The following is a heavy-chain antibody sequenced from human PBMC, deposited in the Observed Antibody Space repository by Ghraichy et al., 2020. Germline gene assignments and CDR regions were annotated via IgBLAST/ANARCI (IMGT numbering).Heavy chain of an antibody. Sequence: SETLSLTCAVYGGSFSGYYWSWIRQPPGKGLEWIGEINHSGSTNYNPSLKSRVTISVDTSKNQFSLKLSSVTAADTAVYYCAGGGYREYYYYYYGMDVWGQGTTVTVSS. D-gene: IGHD5-24*01. CDR3: AGGGYREYYYYYYGMDV. CDR1: GGSFSGYY. CDR2: INHSGST. V-gene: IGHV4-34*01. J-gene: IGHJ6*02.